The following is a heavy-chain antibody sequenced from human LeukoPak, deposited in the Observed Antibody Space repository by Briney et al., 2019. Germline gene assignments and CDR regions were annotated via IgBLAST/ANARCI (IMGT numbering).Heavy chain of an antibody. CDR1: GFTFSSYG. Sequence: GGSLRLSCAASGFTFSSYGMHWVRQAPGKGLEWVAFIRYDGSNKYYADSVKGRFTISRDNAKNSLYLQMNSLRAEDTAVYYCARDNYYDSSGLGYWGQGTLVTVSS. CDR3: ARDNYYDSSGLGY. CDR2: IRYDGSNK. J-gene: IGHJ4*02. V-gene: IGHV3-30*02. D-gene: IGHD3-22*01.